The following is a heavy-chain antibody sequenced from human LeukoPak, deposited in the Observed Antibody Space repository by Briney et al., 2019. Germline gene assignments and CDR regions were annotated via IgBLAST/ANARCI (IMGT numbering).Heavy chain of an antibody. J-gene: IGHJ3*02. CDR2: IIPIFGTA. CDR3: ARGRLLSWYNWNVVDAFDI. V-gene: IGHV1-69*01. CDR1: GGTFSSYA. Sequence: GSSVKVSCKASGGTFSSYAISWVRQAPGQGLEWMGGIIPIFGTANYAQKFQGRVTITADESTSTAYMELSSLRSEDTAVYYCARGRLLSWYNWNVVDAFDIWGQGTMVTVSS. D-gene: IGHD1-1*01.